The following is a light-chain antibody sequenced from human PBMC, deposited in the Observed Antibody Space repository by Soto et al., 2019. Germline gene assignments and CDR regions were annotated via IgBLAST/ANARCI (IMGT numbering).Light chain of an antibody. V-gene: IGLV2-14*01. CDR1: SSDVGGYNY. Sequence: HSELTQPASGYRSPRQSLTISCTGTSSDVGGYNYVSWYQQHPGKAPKLMIYDVSNRPSGVSNRFSGSKSGNTASLTISGLQAEDEADYYCSSYTSSSTLYVFGTGTKVTVL. CDR2: DVS. J-gene: IGLJ1*01. CDR3: SSYTSSSTLYV.